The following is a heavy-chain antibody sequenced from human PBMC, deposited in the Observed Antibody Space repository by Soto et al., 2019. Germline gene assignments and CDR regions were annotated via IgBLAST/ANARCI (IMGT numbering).Heavy chain of an antibody. CDR2: INHSGST. D-gene: IGHD2-2*01. CDR1: GGSFSGYY. J-gene: IGHJ6*03. V-gene: IGHV4-34*01. Sequence: PSETLSLTCAVYGGSFSGYYWSWIRQPPGKGLEWIGEINHSGSTNYNPSLKSRVTISVDTSKNQFSLKLSSVTAADTAVYYCARGIVVTAATMDVWGKGTTVTVYS. CDR3: ARGIVVTAATMDV.